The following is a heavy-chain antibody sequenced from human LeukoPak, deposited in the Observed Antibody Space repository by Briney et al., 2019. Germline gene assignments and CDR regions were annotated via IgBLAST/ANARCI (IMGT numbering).Heavy chain of an antibody. CDR1: GFTFSSYA. D-gene: IGHD3-10*01. CDR2: IGSTSGGGT. V-gene: IGHV3-23*01. CDR3: AKDGVYGSGSDRFDY. J-gene: IGHJ4*02. Sequence: GGSLRLSCAASGFTFSSYAMSWVRQAPGKGLEWVSVIGSTSGGGTYYADSVKGRFTISRDNSKNTLYLQMNSLRAEDTAVYYCAKDGVYGSGSDRFDYWGQGTLVTVSS.